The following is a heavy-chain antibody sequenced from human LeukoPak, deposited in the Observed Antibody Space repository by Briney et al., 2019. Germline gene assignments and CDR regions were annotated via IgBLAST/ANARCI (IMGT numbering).Heavy chain of an antibody. D-gene: IGHD6-13*01. Sequence: ASVTVSCKASGYSFTSYGISWVRQAPGQGLEWMGWISAYNGNTNYAQKLQGRVTMTTDTSTSTAYMELRSLRSDDTAVYYCARDLGKASSYSLAAGTGHYFDYWGQGTLVTVSS. V-gene: IGHV1-18*04. J-gene: IGHJ4*02. CDR1: GYSFTSYG. CDR2: ISAYNGNT. CDR3: ARDLGKASSYSLAAGTGHYFDY.